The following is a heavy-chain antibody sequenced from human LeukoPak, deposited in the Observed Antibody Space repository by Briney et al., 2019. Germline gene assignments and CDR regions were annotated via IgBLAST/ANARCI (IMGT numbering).Heavy chain of an antibody. CDR2: LNPNTGHA. V-gene: IGHV1-2*06. CDR1: GYNFISYI. CDR3: AKDRDGADRIIL. D-gene: IGHD5-24*01. J-gene: IGHJ4*02. Sequence: ASVKVSCKASGYNFISYIMSWVRQAPGQGLEWMGRLNPNTGHAVYAFKFQGRVTITRDTSSSTAYMEVTRLTSDDTALYYCAKDRDGADRIILWGQGTLVTVSS.